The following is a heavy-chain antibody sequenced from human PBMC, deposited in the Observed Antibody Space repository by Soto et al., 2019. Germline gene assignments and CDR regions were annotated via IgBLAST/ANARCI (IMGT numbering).Heavy chain of an antibody. J-gene: IGHJ2*01. CDR1: GGSFSGYY. D-gene: IGHD3-9*01. V-gene: IGHV4-34*01. CDR3: ARESHDILTGPPWVWYFDL. Sequence: QVQLQQWGAGPLRPLETLSLTCGVSGGSFSGYYWAWIRQSPGKGLEWIGEINDRGSINYNPSLKSRVSILVDTSKNHSSRNLRSVTAADTAVYYCARESHDILTGPPWVWYFDLWGRGTLVTVSS. CDR2: INDRGSI.